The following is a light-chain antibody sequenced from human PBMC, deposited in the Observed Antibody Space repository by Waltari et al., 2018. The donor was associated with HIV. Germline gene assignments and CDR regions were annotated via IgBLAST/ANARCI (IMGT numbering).Light chain of an antibody. CDR3: CSYAGSYGGV. Sequence: QSALTQPRSVSGSPGQSVTISCTGTSSDVGGYNYVSWYQQHPGKAPKLMIYDVSKRPAGVPDRFSGSKSGNTASLPISGLQAEDEADYYCCSYAGSYGGVFGGGTKLTVL. J-gene: IGLJ3*02. V-gene: IGLV2-11*01. CDR1: SSDVGGYNY. CDR2: DVS.